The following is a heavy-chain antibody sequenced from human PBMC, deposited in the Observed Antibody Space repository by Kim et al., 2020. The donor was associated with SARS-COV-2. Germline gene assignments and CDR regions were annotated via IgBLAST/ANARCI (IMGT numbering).Heavy chain of an antibody. V-gene: IGHV3-48*02. CDR3: ARDWNWGIDV. CDR1: GFTFTTYN. D-gene: IGHD7-27*01. J-gene: IGHJ4*02. Sequence: GGSLRLSCAASGFTFTTYNMNWVRQAPGKGLEWISYISVTDAIYYADSVKGRFTISRDYAKNSLDLQMNSLRDEDTAVYYCARDWNWGIDVWGQGSLGT. CDR2: ISVTDAI.